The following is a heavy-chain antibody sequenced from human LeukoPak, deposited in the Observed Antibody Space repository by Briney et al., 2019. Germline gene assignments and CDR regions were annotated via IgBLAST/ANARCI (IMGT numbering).Heavy chain of an antibody. V-gene: IGHV1-69*04. CDR3: ATAPGSSARFDY. CDR1: GGTFSSYA. J-gene: IGHJ4*02. Sequence: ASVKVSCKASGGTFSSYAISWVRQAPGQGLEWMGRIIPILGIANYAQKFQGRVTITADKPTSTAYMELSSLRSEDTAVYYCATAPGSSARFDYWGQGTLVTVSS. D-gene: IGHD1-26*01. CDR2: IIPILGIA.